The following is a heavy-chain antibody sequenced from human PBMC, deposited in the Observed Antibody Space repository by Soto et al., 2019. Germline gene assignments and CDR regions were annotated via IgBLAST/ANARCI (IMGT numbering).Heavy chain of an antibody. CDR2: IIPRSGST. Sequence: QVQLVQSGNEVKKPGSSVRVSCQASGGTFRNYAVNWVRQAPGQGLEWRGGIIPRSGSTSYAQKVQGRVTITADESTNTAYMELRRLRAEDTSVYFCAIDEGDDTSGYYDVSYWGQGTLVTVSS. CDR1: GGTFRNYA. J-gene: IGHJ4*02. D-gene: IGHD3-22*01. CDR3: AIDEGDDTSGYYDVSY. V-gene: IGHV1-69*01.